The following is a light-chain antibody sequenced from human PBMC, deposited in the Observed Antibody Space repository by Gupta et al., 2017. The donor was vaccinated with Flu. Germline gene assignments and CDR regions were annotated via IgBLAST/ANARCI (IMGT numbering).Light chain of an antibody. Sequence: QSALTQPDSVSGSPGQSITISCTGSRSDVGGYNYVSWYQQNPGKAPKLIIYEVSYRPSGISDRFSGFKSGNTASLTISGLQAEDEADYYCSSYTSSSTLVFGGGTRLTVL. J-gene: IGLJ3*02. CDR2: EVS. CDR1: RSDVGGYNY. CDR3: SSYTSSSTLV. V-gene: IGLV2-14*01.